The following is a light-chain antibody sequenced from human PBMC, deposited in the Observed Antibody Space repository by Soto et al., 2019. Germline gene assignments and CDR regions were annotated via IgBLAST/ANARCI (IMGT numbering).Light chain of an antibody. CDR3: QHYNNWPPT. Sequence: EMVMTHSPATLFLSPGERVPFSCRASRRFPRTLAWYQQKPGQGPSLLIYYASTRATGVPDRFTGSGSGTEFTLTISSLQSEDSGVYHCQHYNNWPPTFGPGTKVEIK. J-gene: IGKJ3*01. CDR2: YAS. CDR1: RRFPRT. V-gene: IGKV3-15*01.